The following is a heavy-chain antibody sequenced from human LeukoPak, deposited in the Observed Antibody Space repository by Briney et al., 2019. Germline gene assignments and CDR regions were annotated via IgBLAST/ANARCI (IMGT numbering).Heavy chain of an antibody. CDR2: ISYDGTNK. V-gene: IGHV3-30*18. CDR3: AKDPDSGIAAAGTDDY. CDR1: GXTFRNYG. D-gene: IGHD6-13*01. J-gene: IGHJ4*02. Sequence: GGSLRLSCAASGXTFRNYGMHWVRQAPGKGLEWVAGISYDGTNKYYADSVKGRFTVSRDNSKNTLYLQTNSLRAEDTAVYYCAKDPDSGIAAAGTDDYWGQGTLVTVSS.